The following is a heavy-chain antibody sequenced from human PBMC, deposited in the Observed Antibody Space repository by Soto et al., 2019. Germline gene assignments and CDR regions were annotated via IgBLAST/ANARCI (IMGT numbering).Heavy chain of an antibody. D-gene: IGHD3-3*01. Sequence: ASVKVSCKTPGYTFTRYNIHWVRQAPGQRLEWIGKIDAGNGNTKYSQKFQDRVTITRDTSASAAYMELRTLRSEDTSIYYCARKEIFYSGFDFGGKETLVTVSS. CDR2: IDAGNGNT. J-gene: IGHJ4*02. V-gene: IGHV1-3*01. CDR3: ARKEIFYSGFDF. CDR1: GYTFTRYN.